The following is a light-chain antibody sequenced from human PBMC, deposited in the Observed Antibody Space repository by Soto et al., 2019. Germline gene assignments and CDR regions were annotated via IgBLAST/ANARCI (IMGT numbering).Light chain of an antibody. V-gene: IGLV1-44*01. CDR2: SNN. CDR3: ATWDDSLV. CDR1: SSNIGSNT. J-gene: IGLJ3*02. Sequence: QPVLTQPPSASGTPGQRVTISCSGSSSNIGSNTINWYQKLPGTAPKLLIYSNNQRPSGVPDRFSGSKSGTSASLAISGLQSEDEADYYCATWDDSLVFGGGTKLTVL.